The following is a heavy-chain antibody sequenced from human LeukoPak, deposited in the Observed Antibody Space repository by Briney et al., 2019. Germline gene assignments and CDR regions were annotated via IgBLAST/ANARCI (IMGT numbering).Heavy chain of an antibody. J-gene: IGHJ6*03. D-gene: IGHD4-17*01. Sequence: SETLSLTCTVCGGSISSSYWNWIRQPPGKGLEWIGYIYYIGSTNYNPSLKSRVTISVDRSKSQFSLKLSSVTAADTAVYYCAREGVYGYSYDMDVWGKGTTVTVSS. CDR2: IYYIGST. CDR1: GGSISSSY. CDR3: AREGVYGYSYDMDV. V-gene: IGHV4-59*01.